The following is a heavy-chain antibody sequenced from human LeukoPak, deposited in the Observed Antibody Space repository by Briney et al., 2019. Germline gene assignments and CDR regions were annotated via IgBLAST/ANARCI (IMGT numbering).Heavy chain of an antibody. CDR1: GFTFGDYA. D-gene: IGHD3-3*01. CDR3: TRAENDFWSGYYYFDY. Sequence: QPGGSLRLSCTASGFTFGDYAMSWFRQAPGKGLEWVGFIRSKAYGGTTEYAASVKGRFTISRDDSKSIAYLQINSLKTEDTAVYYCTRAENDFWSGYYYFDYWGQGTLVTVSS. V-gene: IGHV3-49*03. CDR2: IRSKAYGGTT. J-gene: IGHJ4*02.